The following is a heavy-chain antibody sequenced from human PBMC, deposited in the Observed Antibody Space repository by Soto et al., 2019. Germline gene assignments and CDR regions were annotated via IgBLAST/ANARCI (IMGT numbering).Heavy chain of an antibody. CDR1: GFTFSSYW. Sequence: EVQLVESGGGLVQPGGSLRLSCAASGFTFSSYWMHWVRQAPGKGLVWVSRINSDGSSTSYADSVKGRFTISRDNAKHTLYLQMNSLRAEDTAVYYCARGPYSLAIAARSSGGFDYWGQGTLVTVSS. CDR2: INSDGSST. CDR3: ARGPYSLAIAARSSGGFDY. D-gene: IGHD6-6*01. J-gene: IGHJ4*02. V-gene: IGHV3-74*01.